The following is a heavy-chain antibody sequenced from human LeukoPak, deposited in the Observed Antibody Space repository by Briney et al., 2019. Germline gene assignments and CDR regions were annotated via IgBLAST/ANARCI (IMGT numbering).Heavy chain of an antibody. J-gene: IGHJ6*03. CDR3: ARVPPLYCSGGSCHSKYYYYMDV. Sequence: SETLSLTCAVYGGSFSGYYWSWIRQPPGKGLEWIGEINHSGSTNYNPSLKSRVTISVDTSKNQFSLKLSSVTAADTAVYYCARVPPLYCSGGSCHSKYYYYMDVWGKGTTVTVSS. D-gene: IGHD2-15*01. V-gene: IGHV4-34*01. CDR1: GGSFSGYY. CDR2: INHSGST.